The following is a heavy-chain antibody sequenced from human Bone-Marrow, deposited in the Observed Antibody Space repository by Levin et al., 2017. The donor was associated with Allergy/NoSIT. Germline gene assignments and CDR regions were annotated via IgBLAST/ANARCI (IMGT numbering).Heavy chain of an antibody. J-gene: IGHJ4*02. CDR2: ISRSSSTI. V-gene: IGHV3-48*02. D-gene: IGHD2-2*01. CDR3: ARPDCSGTSCYYFFDS. CDR1: GFTFSRYS. Sequence: GGSLRLSCAASGFTFSRYSMNWVRQAPGRGLEWVSYISRSSSTISYADSVKGRFTISRDNAKNSLYLQMNSLRYEDTAVYYCARPDCSGTSCYYFFDSWGQGTLVTVSS.